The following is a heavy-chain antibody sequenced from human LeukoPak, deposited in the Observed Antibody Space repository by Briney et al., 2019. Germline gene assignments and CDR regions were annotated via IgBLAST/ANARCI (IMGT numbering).Heavy chain of an antibody. CDR3: AGDGSTGYYSSLDL. CDR2: ISYDGSNK. CDR1: GFTFSSYA. Sequence: GGSLRLSCVASGFTFSSYATHWVRQAPGKGLEWVAVISYDGSNKYYADSVKGRFTISRDSSKNTLYLQMNSLRAEDTAVYYCAGDGSTGYYSSLDLWGQGTLVTVSS. D-gene: IGHD3-22*01. J-gene: IGHJ5*02. V-gene: IGHV3-30-3*01.